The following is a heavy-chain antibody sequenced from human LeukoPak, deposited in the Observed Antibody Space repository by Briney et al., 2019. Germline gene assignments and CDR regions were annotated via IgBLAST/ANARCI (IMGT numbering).Heavy chain of an antibody. Sequence: GGSLRLSCAASGFTFRDYYMSWVRQAPGKGLEWVAGISSDGSSKDYADSVKGRFTISRDNSKNTLYLQMNSLRAEDTAVYYCAKAAYCTSTSCHFSGYAQRPLDSWGQGTLVTVSS. CDR1: GFTFRDYY. V-gene: IGHV3-30*18. J-gene: IGHJ4*02. CDR3: AKAAYCTSTSCHFSGYAQRPLDS. CDR2: ISSDGSSK. D-gene: IGHD2-2*01.